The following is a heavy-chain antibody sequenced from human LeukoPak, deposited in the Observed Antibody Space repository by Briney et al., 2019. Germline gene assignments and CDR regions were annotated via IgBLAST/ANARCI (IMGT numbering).Heavy chain of an antibody. CDR3: ARDWKYSPTGY. V-gene: IGHV1-69*04. CDR1: GGTFSSYA. CDR2: IIPIHGIA. Sequence: GASVKVSCKASGGTFSSYAISWVRQAPGQGLEWMGRIIPIHGIANYAQKFQGRVTITADKSTSTAYMELSSLRSEDTAVYYCARDWKYSPTGYWGQGTLVTVSS. D-gene: IGHD5-18*01. J-gene: IGHJ4*02.